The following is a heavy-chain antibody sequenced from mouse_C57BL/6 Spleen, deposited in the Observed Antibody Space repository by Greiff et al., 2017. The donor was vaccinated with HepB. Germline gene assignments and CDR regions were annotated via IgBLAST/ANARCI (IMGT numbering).Heavy chain of an antibody. CDR3: ARERDYYGSSFYYAMDY. D-gene: IGHD1-1*01. CDR2: IYPRSGNT. V-gene: IGHV1-81*01. J-gene: IGHJ4*01. CDR1: GYTFTSYG. Sequence: QVQLKQSGAELARPGASVKLSCKASGYTFTSYGISWVKQRTGQGLEWIGEIYPRSGNTYYNEKFKGKATLTADKSSSTAYMELRSLTSEDSAVYFCARERDYYGSSFYYAMDYWGQGTSVTVSS.